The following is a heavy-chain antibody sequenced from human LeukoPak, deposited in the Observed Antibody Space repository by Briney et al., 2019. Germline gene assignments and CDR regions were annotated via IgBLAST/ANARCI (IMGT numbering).Heavy chain of an antibody. CDR2: IYYSGST. J-gene: IGHJ6*02. D-gene: IGHD2-2*01. V-gene: IGHV4-39*07. Sequence: SETLSLTCTVSGGSISSSSYYWGWIRQPPGRGLEWIGSIYYSGSTYYNPSLKSRVTISVDTSKNQFSLKLSSVTAADTAVYYCARGRGGYCSSTSCYYYYGMDVWGQGTTVTVSS. CDR3: ARGRGGYCSSTSCYYYYGMDV. CDR1: GGSISSSSYY.